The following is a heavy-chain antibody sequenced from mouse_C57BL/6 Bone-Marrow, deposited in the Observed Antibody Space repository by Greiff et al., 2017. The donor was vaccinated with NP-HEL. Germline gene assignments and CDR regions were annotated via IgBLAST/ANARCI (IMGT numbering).Heavy chain of an antibody. CDR2: ISSGGDYI. V-gene: IGHV5-9-1*02. J-gene: IGHJ1*03. CDR1: GFTFSIYA. D-gene: IGHD3-2*02. Sequence: EVMLVESGEGLVKPGGSLKLSCAASGFTFSIYAMSWVRQTPEKRLEWVAYISSGGDYIYYADTVKGRFTISRDNARNTLYLQMSSLKSEDTAMYYCTRDQGARGYWYFDVWGTGTTVTVSS. CDR3: TRDQGARGYWYFDV.